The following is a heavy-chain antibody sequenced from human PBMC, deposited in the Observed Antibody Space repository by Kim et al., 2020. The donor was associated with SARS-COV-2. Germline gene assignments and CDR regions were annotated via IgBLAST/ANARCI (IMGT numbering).Heavy chain of an antibody. Sequence: SVKGRFTISRDNAQNSLYLQMNSLRAEDTAVYYCARALISSSSYYYGMDVWGQGTTVTVSS. CDR3: ARALISSSSYYYGMDV. J-gene: IGHJ6*02. V-gene: IGHV3-48*03. D-gene: IGHD6-6*01.